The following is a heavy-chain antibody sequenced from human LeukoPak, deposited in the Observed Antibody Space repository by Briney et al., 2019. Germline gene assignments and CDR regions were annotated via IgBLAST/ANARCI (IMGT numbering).Heavy chain of an antibody. CDR2: ISSSGTII. CDR3: ARPPHSGSYYYFAY. V-gene: IGHV3-48*04. CDR1: GFTFTNYG. Sequence: PGGSLRLSCAASGFTFTNYGMNWVRQAPGKGLEWVSYISSSGTIIYYADSVKGRFTISRDNAKNSLYLQMNSLRAEDTAVYYCARPPHSGSYYYFAYWGQGTLVTVSA. D-gene: IGHD1-26*01. J-gene: IGHJ4*02.